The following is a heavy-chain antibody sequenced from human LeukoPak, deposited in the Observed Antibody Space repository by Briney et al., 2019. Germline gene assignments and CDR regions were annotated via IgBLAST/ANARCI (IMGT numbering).Heavy chain of an antibody. V-gene: IGHV4-34*01. CDR1: GGSFSGYY. CDR2: INHSGST. J-gene: IGHJ6*02. Sequence: SETLSLTCAVYGGSFSGYYWSWIRQPPGKGLEWIGEINHSGSTNYNPSLKSRVTISVDTSKNQFSLKLSSVTAADTAVYYCAGAPGLRFHGMDVWGQGTTVTVSS. CDR3: AGAPGLRFHGMDV. D-gene: IGHD3-3*01.